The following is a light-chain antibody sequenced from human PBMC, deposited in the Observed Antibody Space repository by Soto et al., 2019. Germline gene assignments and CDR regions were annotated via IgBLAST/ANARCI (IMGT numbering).Light chain of an antibody. J-gene: IGKJ4*01. CDR2: DAS. Sequence: DIQMTQSPSSLSASVGDRVTITCQASQDISNYLNWYQQKPGKAPKLLIYDASNLETGVPSRFSGSGSVEDFTFTISSLQHEDIATYYCQQYDNLPPLTFGGGTKVESK. V-gene: IGKV1-33*01. CDR3: QQYDNLPPLT. CDR1: QDISNY.